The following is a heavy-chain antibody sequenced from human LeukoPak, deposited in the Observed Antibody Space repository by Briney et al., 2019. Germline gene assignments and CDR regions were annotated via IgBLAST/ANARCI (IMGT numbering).Heavy chain of an antibody. V-gene: IGHV1-8*01. CDR2: MNPNSGNT. D-gene: IGHD3-10*01. CDR1: RYTFTSYD. CDR3: ARAQYNGWVGGLGPRAYWFDP. Sequence: VASVKVSCKASRYTFTSYDINWVRQATGQGLEWMGWMNPNSGNTGYAQKFQGRVTMTRNTSINTAYMELSSLRSEDTAVYYCARAQYNGWVGGLGPRAYWFDPWGQGTLVTVSS. J-gene: IGHJ5*02.